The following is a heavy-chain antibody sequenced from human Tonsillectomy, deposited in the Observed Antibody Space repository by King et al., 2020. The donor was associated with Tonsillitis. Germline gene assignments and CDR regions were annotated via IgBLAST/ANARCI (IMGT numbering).Heavy chain of an antibody. CDR1: GGSVSSGSYY. V-gene: IGHV4-61*01. CDR3: ARDNHQNSSGYLGIFDC. D-gene: IGHD3-22*01. Sequence: QLQESGPGLVRPSETLSLTCTVSGGSVSSGSYYWSWIRQPPGKGLEWIVYIYYSGSTNYNPSRKSRVTISVDTAQNQFSLKLSSVTAADTAVYYCARDNHQNSSGYLGIFDCWGQGALVTVSS. J-gene: IGHJ4*02. CDR2: IYYSGST.